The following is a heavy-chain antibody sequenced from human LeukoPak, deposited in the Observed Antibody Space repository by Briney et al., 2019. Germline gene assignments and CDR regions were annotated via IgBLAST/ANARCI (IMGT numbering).Heavy chain of an antibody. Sequence: ASVKVSCKASGYTFTSYYIHWVRQAPGQGLEWMGIINPSGGSTSYAQKFQGRVTMTRDTSTSTVYMELSSLRSEDTAVYYCARAYSTGWYGYWGQGTLVTVSS. J-gene: IGHJ4*02. CDR2: INPSGGST. CDR1: GYTFTSYY. V-gene: IGHV1-46*01. D-gene: IGHD6-19*01. CDR3: ARAYSTGWYGY.